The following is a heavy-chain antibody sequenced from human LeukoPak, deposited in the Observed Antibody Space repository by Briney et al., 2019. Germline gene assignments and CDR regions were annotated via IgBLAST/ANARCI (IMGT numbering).Heavy chain of an antibody. J-gene: IGHJ3*02. CDR1: GGSFSGYY. V-gene: IGHV4-59*08. Sequence: SETLSLTCAVYGGSFSGYYWSWIRQPPGKGLEWIGYIYYSGSTNYNPSLKSRVTISVDTSKNQFSLKLSSVTAADTAVYYCARPRPGRRDAFDIWGQGTMVTVSS. CDR3: ARPRPGRRDAFDI. CDR2: IYYSGST.